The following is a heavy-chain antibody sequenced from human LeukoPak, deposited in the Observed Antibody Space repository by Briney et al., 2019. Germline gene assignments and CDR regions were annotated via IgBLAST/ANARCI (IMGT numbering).Heavy chain of an antibody. J-gene: IGHJ6*02. V-gene: IGHV1-2*02. CDR2: IIPSSGGA. CDR1: GYTFTDYC. CDR3: ARDENPYYYYGMDV. Sequence: ASVKVSCKASGYTFTDYCVHWVRQAPGQGLEWMGWIIPSSGGANYAQNFQGRVTMTQDTSIATAYMELSRLRSDDTAVYYCARDENPYYYYGMDVWGQGTTVTVSS.